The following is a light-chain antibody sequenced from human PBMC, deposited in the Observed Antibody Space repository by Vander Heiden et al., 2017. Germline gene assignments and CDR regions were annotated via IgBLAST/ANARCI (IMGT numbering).Light chain of an antibody. CDR1: SYNIGAGYD. V-gene: IGLV1-40*01. CDR3: QSYDSSLSGSVV. J-gene: IGLJ2*01. CDR2: GNS. Sequence: QSVLTQPPSVSGAPGQRVTISCTGSSYNIGAGYDVPWYQQLPGTAPKLLIDGNSNRPSGVPDRFSGSKSGTSASLAITGLQAEDEADYYCQSYDSSLSGSVVFGGGTKLTVL.